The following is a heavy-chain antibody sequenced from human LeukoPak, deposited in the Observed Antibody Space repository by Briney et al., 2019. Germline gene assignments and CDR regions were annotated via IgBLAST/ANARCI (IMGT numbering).Heavy chain of an antibody. Sequence: ASVKVSCKASGYTFTSYGISWVRQAPGQGLEWMGWITADKGNTNYAQNFQGRVTMTTDTSTSTVYMELRSLRSDDTAVHYCASRSGSHPYYFDYWGQGTLVTVSS. CDR3: ASRSGSHPYYFDY. CDR1: GYTFTSYG. D-gene: IGHD1-26*01. CDR2: ITADKGNT. V-gene: IGHV1-18*01. J-gene: IGHJ4*02.